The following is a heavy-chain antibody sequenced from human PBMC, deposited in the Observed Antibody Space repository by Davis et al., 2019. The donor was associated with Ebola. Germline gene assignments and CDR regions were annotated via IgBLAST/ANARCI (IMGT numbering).Heavy chain of an antibody. CDR1: GFTLSGYD. V-gene: IGHV3-33*06. D-gene: IGHD2-2*01. CDR2: IWDDGSNK. CDR3: AKDFVVVPAAIYYYYGMDV. Sequence: GESLKISCAASGFTLSGYDMNWVRQAPGKGLQWVAVIWDDGSNKYYADSVKGRFTISRDNSKNTLYLQMNGLRVEDTAIYYCAKDFVVVPAAIYYYYGMDVWGKGTTVTVSS. J-gene: IGHJ6*04.